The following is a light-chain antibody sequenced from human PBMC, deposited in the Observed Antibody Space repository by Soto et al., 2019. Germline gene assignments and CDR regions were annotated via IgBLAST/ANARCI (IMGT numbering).Light chain of an antibody. CDR2: LNSDGSH. CDR1: SGHSSYA. J-gene: IGLJ2*01. V-gene: IGLV4-69*01. CDR3: QTWGTGIQV. Sequence: QLVLTQSPSASASLGASVKLACTLSSGHSSYAIAWHQQQPEKGPRYLMKLNSDGSHSKGDGIPDRFSGSSSGAERYLTISSLQSEDAADYYCQTWGTGIQVFGGGTKLTVL.